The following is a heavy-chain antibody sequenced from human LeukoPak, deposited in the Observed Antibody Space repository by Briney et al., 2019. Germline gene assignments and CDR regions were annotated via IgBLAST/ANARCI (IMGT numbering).Heavy chain of an antibody. V-gene: IGHV3-74*01. CDR1: GFTFSSYW. Sequence: GGSLRLSCAASGFTFSSYWMHWVRQGPGKGLVRVSSIKSDWGITNYGDSVKGRFTISRDNAENTLYLQMNNLRAGDTAVYYCARGRPWFGEFNDFDNWGQGTLVTVSS. D-gene: IGHD3-10*01. CDR2: IKSDWGIT. J-gene: IGHJ4*02. CDR3: ARGRPWFGEFNDFDN.